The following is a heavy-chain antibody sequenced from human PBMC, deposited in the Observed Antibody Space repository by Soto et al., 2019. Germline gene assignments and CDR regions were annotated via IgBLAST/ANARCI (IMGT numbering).Heavy chain of an antibody. J-gene: IGHJ6*02. CDR2: IWYDGSNK. D-gene: IGHD6-19*01. Sequence: QLGGSLRLSCAASGFTFSSYGMHWVRQAPGKGLEWVAVIWYDGSNKYYADSVKGRFTISRDNSKNTLYLQMNSLRAEDTAVYYCARENVPGIAVAGFVRVYYYGMDVWGQGTTVTVSS. V-gene: IGHV3-33*01. CDR3: ARENVPGIAVAGFVRVYYYGMDV. CDR1: GFTFSSYG.